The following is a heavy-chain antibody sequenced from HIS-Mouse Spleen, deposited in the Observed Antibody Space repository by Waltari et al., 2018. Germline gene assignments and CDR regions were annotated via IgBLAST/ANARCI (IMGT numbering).Heavy chain of an antibody. J-gene: IGHJ3*02. CDR3: ARVPGDYSGAFDI. CDR1: GGSISSSSYY. D-gene: IGHD4-17*01. Sequence: QLQLQESGPGLVKPSETLSLTCTVSGGSISSSSYYWGWIRQPPGKGLEWIGSIYYSGSTSYNPSLKSRVTISVDTSKNQFSLKLSSGTAADTAVYYCARVPGDYSGAFDIWGQGTMVTVSS. CDR2: IYYSGST. V-gene: IGHV4-39*07.